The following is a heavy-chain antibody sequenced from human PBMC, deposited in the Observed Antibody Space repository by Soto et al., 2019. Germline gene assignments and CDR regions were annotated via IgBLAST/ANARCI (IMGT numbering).Heavy chain of an antibody. J-gene: IGHJ4*02. CDR2: ITKSGGTT. CDR1: GFTVSSNY. CDR3: AIRGYNYQYYFDY. V-gene: IGHV3-53*01. Sequence: GGSLRLSCAASGFTVSSNYMSWVRQAPGKGLEWVSVITKSGGTTYYADSVKGRFTISRDNSKNTLYLQLNSLRSEDTAVYYCAIRGYNYQYYFDYWGQGTLVTVSS. D-gene: IGHD5-18*01.